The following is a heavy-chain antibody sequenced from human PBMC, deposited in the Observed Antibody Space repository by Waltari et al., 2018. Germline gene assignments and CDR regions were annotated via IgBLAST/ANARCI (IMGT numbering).Heavy chain of an antibody. Sequence: QVQLQESGPGLVKPSETLSLTCTVSGGSISSYYWSWIRQPAGKGLEWIGRIYTSGSTNCNPSLKSRVTMSVDTSKNQFSLKLSSVTAADTAVYYCAGAASGSGSYYFWFDPWGQGTLVTVSS. CDR3: AGAASGSGSYYFWFDP. D-gene: IGHD3-10*01. CDR2: IYTSGST. J-gene: IGHJ5*02. V-gene: IGHV4-4*07. CDR1: GGSISSYY.